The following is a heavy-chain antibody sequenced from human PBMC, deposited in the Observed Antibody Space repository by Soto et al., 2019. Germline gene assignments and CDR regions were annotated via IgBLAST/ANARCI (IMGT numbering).Heavy chain of an antibody. CDR3: ARDTVTDILTGYYDY. D-gene: IGHD3-9*01. CDR1: GFTFSSYG. CDR2: IWYDGSNK. V-gene: IGHV3-33*01. Sequence: PGGSLRLSCAASGFTFSSYGMHWVRQAPGKGLEWVAVIWYDGSNKYYADSVKGRFTISRDNSKNTLYLQMNSLRAEDTAVYYCARDTVTDILTGYYDYWGQGTLVTVSS. J-gene: IGHJ4*02.